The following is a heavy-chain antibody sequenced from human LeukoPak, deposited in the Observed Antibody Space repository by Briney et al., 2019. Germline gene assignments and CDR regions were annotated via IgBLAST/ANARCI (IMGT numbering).Heavy chain of an antibody. V-gene: IGHV3-20*04. CDR2: INWNGGST. D-gene: IGHD3-10*01. CDR1: GFTFDDYG. J-gene: IGHJ3*02. Sequence: GGSLRLSCAASGFTFDDYGMSWVRQAPGKGLEWVSGINWNGGSTGYADSVKGRFIISGDNANNSLYLQMNSLRAEDTAVYYCAREVGLWFGELNTDAFDIWGQGTMVTVSS. CDR3: AREVGLWFGELNTDAFDI.